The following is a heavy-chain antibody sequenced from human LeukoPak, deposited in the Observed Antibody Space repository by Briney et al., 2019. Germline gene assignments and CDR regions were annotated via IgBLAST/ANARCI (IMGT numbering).Heavy chain of an antibody. Sequence: PGGSLRLSCAASGFTFSSYEMNWVRQAPGKGLEWVSYISSSGTTIYYADSVKGRFTISRDNAKKSLYLQMNSLRVEDTAVYYCARDSIAVAVVDYMDVWGKGTTVTISS. CDR3: ARDSIAVAVVDYMDV. CDR2: ISSSGTTI. CDR1: GFTFSSYE. J-gene: IGHJ6*03. V-gene: IGHV3-48*03. D-gene: IGHD6-19*01.